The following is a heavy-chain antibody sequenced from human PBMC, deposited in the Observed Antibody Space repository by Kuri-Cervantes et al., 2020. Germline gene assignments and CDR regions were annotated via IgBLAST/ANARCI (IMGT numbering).Heavy chain of an antibody. CDR1: GYTFTSFG. CDR2: ISAYNGNT. J-gene: IGHJ3*02. CDR3: ARDVFGAAVASRAFDI. V-gene: IGHV1-18*01. Sequence: ASEKVSCKASGYTFTSFGISWVRQAPGQGLEWMGWISAYNGNTNYAQKLQGRVTMTTDTSTTTAYMELKSLRSDDTAMYYCARDVFGAAVASRAFDIWGQGTMVTVSS. D-gene: IGHD6-19*01.